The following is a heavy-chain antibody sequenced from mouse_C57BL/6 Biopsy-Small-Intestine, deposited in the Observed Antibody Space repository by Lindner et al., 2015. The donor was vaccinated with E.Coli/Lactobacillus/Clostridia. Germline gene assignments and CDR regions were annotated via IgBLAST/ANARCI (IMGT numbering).Heavy chain of an antibody. CDR1: GYAFSRSW. CDR3: ASGYYFDY. J-gene: IGHJ2*01. CDR2: IYPGDGDA. Sequence: LQESGPELVKPGASVKISCKASGYAFSRSWMHWVKQRPGKGLEWIGRIYPGDGDANHNGKFKGKATLTADKSSSTAYMQLSSLTSEDSAIYFCASGYYFDYWGQGTTLTVSS. V-gene: IGHV1-82*01.